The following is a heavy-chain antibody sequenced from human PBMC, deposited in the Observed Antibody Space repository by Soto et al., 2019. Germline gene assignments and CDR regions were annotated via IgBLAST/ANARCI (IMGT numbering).Heavy chain of an antibody. V-gene: IGHV3-72*01. Sequence: EVQLVESGGDLVQPGGSLRLSCAVSGFTFSDHYMDWVRQAPGKGLEWVGRIRNIANSYTTDYAASVKGRFTISRDDSKNSLYLQMNSRKTEDTAMYYCARRITGTPPADGGSWGQGTLVTVSS. CDR1: GFTFSDHY. CDR2: IRNIANSYTT. J-gene: IGHJ5*02. D-gene: IGHD1-7*01. CDR3: ARRITGTPPADGGS.